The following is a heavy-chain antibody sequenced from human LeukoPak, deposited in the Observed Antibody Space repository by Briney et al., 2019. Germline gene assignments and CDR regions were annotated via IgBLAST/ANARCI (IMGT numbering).Heavy chain of an antibody. Sequence: GGSLRLSCAASGFTFSSYGMHWVRQAPGKGLEWVALVWSDGNGKFYADSVKGRFTISRDNSKNTMYLQMNSLRDEDTAVYYCVRVLTVTFDSWGQGTLVTVSS. J-gene: IGHJ4*02. CDR1: GFTFSSYG. D-gene: IGHD4-17*01. CDR3: VRVLTVTFDS. CDR2: VWSDGNGK. V-gene: IGHV3-33*08.